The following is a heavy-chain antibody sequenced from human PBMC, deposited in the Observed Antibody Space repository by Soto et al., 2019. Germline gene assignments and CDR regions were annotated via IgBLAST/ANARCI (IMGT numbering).Heavy chain of an antibody. CDR1: GYTFTSYD. J-gene: IGHJ6*03. Sequence: ASVKVSCKASGYTFTSYDINWVRQATGQGLEWMGWMNPNSGNTGYAQKFQGRVTMTRNTSISTAYMELSSLRSEDTAVYYCARGPRRPRKPFSSSWGHYYYYYMDVWGKGTTVTVSS. CDR2: MNPNSGNT. CDR3: ARGPRRPRKPFSSSWGHYYYYYMDV. V-gene: IGHV1-8*01. D-gene: IGHD6-13*01.